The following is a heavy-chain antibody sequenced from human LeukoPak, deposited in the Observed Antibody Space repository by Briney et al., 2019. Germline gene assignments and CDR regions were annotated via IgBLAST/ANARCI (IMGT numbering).Heavy chain of an antibody. D-gene: IGHD6-19*01. Sequence: ASVKVSCKASGYTFTGYYMHWVQQAPGQGLEWMGWINPNSGGTNYAQKFQGRVTMTRDTSISTAYMELSRLRSDDTAVYYCARVGWGYSSGWQDYYYYMDVWGKGTTVTVSS. CDR1: GYTFTGYY. CDR3: ARVGWGYSSGWQDYYYYMDV. CDR2: INPNSGGT. J-gene: IGHJ6*03. V-gene: IGHV1-2*02.